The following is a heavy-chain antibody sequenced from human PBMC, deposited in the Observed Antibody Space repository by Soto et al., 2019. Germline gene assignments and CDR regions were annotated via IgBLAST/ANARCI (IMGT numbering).Heavy chain of an antibody. CDR3: VRRMASPDQ. Sequence: QAGGSLRLSCTASGFTFSDYEMNWVRQAPGKGLEWVSYITSGGRSIYYADSVKGRFIISRDNAENSLYLQMNSLRPEDTAVYYCVRRMASPDQWGQGTLVTVSS. D-gene: IGHD2-15*01. CDR2: ITSGGRSI. V-gene: IGHV3-48*03. CDR1: GFTFSDYE. J-gene: IGHJ4*02.